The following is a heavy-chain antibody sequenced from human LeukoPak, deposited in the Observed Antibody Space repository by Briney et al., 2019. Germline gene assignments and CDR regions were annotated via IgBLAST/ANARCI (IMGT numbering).Heavy chain of an antibody. CDR3: ASAIVVVIARPHAFDI. CDR2: IIPIFGTA. CDR1: GGTSSSYA. Sequence: SVKVSCKASGGTSSSYAISWVRQAPGQGLEWMGGIIPIFGTANYAQKFQGRVTITADESTSTAYMELRSLRSDDTAVYYCASAIVVVIARPHAFDIWGQGTMVTVSS. V-gene: IGHV1-69*13. D-gene: IGHD2-21*01. J-gene: IGHJ3*02.